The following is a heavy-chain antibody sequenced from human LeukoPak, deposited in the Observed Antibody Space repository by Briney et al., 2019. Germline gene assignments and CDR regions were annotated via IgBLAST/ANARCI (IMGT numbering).Heavy chain of an antibody. CDR3: ARDNDSRDPPHFDY. D-gene: IGHD3-16*01. Sequence: ASVKVSCKASVYTFTSYDINWVRQATGQGLEWMGWMNPNSGNTGYAQKFQGRVTMTRNTSISTAYMELSSLRSEDTAVYYCARDNDSRDPPHFDYWGQGTLVTVSA. CDR1: VYTFTSYD. J-gene: IGHJ4*02. V-gene: IGHV1-8*01. CDR2: MNPNSGNT.